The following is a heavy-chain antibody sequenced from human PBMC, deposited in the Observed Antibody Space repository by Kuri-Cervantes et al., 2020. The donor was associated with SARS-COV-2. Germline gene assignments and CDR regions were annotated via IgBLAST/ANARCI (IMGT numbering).Heavy chain of an antibody. CDR2: IIPIFGTA. J-gene: IGHJ4*02. CDR3: AREGSCSSTSCPSDY. Sequence: SVKVSCKAAGGPCSSYAISWVRQAPGQGLEWRGGIIPIFGTANYAQKFQGRVTITADKSTSTAYMELSSLRSEDTAVYYCAREGSCSSTSCPSDYWGQGTLVTVSS. CDR1: GGPCSSYA. D-gene: IGHD2-2*01. V-gene: IGHV1-69*06.